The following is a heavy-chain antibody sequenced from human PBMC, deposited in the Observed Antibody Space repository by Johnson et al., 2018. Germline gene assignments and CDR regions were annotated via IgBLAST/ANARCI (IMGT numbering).Heavy chain of an antibody. Sequence: EVQLVESGGGLVQPGRSLRLSCAASGFTFDDYAMHWVRQGPGKGLEWVSSISWNSGSIGYADSVKGRFTISRDNAKKYLYLQRNSLRPEEPAVYYCAKANAYGAGMNWLDPWGQGTLVTVSS. CDR2: ISWNSGSI. V-gene: IGHV3-9*01. CDR1: GFTFDDYA. CDR3: AKANAYGAGMNWLDP. J-gene: IGHJ5*02. D-gene: IGHD3-10*01.